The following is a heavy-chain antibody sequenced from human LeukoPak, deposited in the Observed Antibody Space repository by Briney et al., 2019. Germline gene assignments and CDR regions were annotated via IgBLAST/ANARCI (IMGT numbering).Heavy chain of an antibody. V-gene: IGHV4-61*09. D-gene: IGHD4-17*01. CDR2: LYSSTRT. J-gene: IGHJ6*01. CDR3: ARCMSELDYGDYAYYYHMDV. Sequence: SENLSLTCTVSGDSLTSGSRYWSWIRQPAGKGLEWIGHLYSSTRTTYNPSLESRVTISGDTAKNQFSLKLDSVTAADMTVYFCARCMSELDYGDYAYYYHMDVWGKGPRSPSPQ. CDR1: GDSLTSGSRY.